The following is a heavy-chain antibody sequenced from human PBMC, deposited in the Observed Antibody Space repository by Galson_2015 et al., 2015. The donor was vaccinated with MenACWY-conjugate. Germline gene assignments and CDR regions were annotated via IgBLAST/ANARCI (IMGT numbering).Heavy chain of an antibody. Sequence: SLRLSCAASGFTVTGNYMSWVRQAPGKGLEWVSVIRTGGGTYYADSVKGRFTISRDYSKNTVYLQMNSLRAEDTAVYYCARAGSRAVDSVPSLWGQGTQVTVSS. D-gene: IGHD3-9*01. CDR1: GFTVTGNY. V-gene: IGHV3-53*01. J-gene: IGHJ4*02. CDR3: ARAGSRAVDSVPSL. CDR2: IRTGGGT.